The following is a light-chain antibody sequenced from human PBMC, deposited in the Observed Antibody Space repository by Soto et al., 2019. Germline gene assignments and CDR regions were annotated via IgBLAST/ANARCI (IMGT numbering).Light chain of an antibody. Sequence: IQMTQSPSTLSASLGEIVTITCRASQTISRWLAWYRQKPGKAPKLLIYDASTLESGVPSRFSGSGSGTEFTLTISSLQPDDFATYYCQQYTTYWTFGQGTKVDI. CDR2: DAS. CDR3: QQYTTYWT. CDR1: QTISRW. V-gene: IGKV1-5*01. J-gene: IGKJ1*01.